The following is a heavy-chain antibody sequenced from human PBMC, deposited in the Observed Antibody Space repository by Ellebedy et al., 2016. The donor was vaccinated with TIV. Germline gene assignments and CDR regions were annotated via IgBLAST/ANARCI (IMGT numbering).Heavy chain of an antibody. Sequence: GESLKISCKGSRYSFTSYWIGWVRQTPGKGLEWMGIIYPEDFTIKYNPSFEGQVTISADRSTSTVYLEWSRLQVSDTAMYYCATPSAFDVWGQGTMVIVSS. V-gene: IGHV5-51*01. CDR3: ATPSAFDV. J-gene: IGHJ3*01. CDR2: IYPEDFTI. CDR1: RYSFTSYW.